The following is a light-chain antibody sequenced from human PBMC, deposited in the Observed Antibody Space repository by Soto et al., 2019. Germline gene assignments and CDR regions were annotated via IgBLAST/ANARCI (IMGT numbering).Light chain of an antibody. CDR2: DAS. CDR1: RSIDTY. V-gene: IGKV3-11*01. CDR3: QQRSSWPLP. J-gene: IGKJ4*01. Sequence: EIVLTQSPATLSLSPGERATLSCRASRSIDTYLAWYQQKRGQAPRLLIYDASNRTTGIPARFSGGGSGTDFTLSITSLETEDFAVYYCQQRSSWPLPFGGGTKVEIK.